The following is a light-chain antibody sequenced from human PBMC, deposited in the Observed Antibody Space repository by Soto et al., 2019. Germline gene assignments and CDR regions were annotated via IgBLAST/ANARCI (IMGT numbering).Light chain of an antibody. CDR1: ESVVGSHNL. J-gene: IGLJ1*01. V-gene: IGLV2-23*02. CDR2: EVT. CDR3: CSYAVSNTYL. Sequence: SVLTQPAPVSASPGQSITLSCTGTESVVGSHNLVSWYQLHPGKAPKLMIYEVTKRPSGVTNRFSGSKSGNTASLTIAGLQAEDEADYYCCSYAVSNTYLFGNGTKVTVL.